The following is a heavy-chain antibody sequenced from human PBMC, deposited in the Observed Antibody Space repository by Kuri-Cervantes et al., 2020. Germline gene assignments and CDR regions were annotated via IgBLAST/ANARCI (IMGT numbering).Heavy chain of an antibody. CDR1: RFSFTSIS. CDR3: TTGDIVVVPAAVLNYYFDY. CDR2: TKSKIDDGTT. D-gene: IGHD2-2*01. V-gene: IGHV3-15*01. J-gene: IGHJ4*02. Sequence: GRCLRLSWPAARFSFTSISINWVRQAAGKGLEWDGLTKSKIDDGTTEYAAPVKDRFSISRDESENTLYLRMNSLKTEDTAVYYCTTGDIVVVPAAVLNYYFDYWGQGTLVTVSS.